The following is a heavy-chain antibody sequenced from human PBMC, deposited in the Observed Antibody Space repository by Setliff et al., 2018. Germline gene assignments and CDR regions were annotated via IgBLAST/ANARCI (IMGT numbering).Heavy chain of an antibody. CDR3: ARINFYVSSGYYYAPDY. Sequence: ASVKVSCKASGYTLINYGISWVRQAPGQGLEWMGWIGAYTGNTNYAQKFQGRVTMTTDTSTSTAYMELRSLRSDDTAVYYCARINFYVSSGYYYAPDYWGPGTLVTVSS. V-gene: IGHV1-18*01. D-gene: IGHD3-22*01. CDR2: IGAYTGNT. CDR1: GYTLINYG. J-gene: IGHJ4*02.